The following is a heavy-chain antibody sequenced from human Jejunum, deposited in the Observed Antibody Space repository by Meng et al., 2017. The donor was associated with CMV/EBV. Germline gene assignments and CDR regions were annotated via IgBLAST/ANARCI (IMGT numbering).Heavy chain of an antibody. Sequence: VKLQESGPGLVKPSQTLSLTCSVSGGFVSGDYSWSWIRQSPGKGLEWIGYIYNNGNTDYNPSLKSRVSISVDTSKNEVSLTLRSVTAADTAVYYCAGLFQYDILTGSWYWGQGTMVTVSS. V-gene: IGHV4-30-4*08. CDR1: GGFVSGDYS. J-gene: IGHJ4*02. CDR2: IYNNGNT. D-gene: IGHD3-9*01. CDR3: AGLFQYDILTGSWY.